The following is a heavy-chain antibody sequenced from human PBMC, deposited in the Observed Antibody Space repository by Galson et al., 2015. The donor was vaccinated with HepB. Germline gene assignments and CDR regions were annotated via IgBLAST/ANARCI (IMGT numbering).Heavy chain of an antibody. D-gene: IGHD3-3*01. CDR2: INAGNGNT. CDR1: GYTFTSYA. V-gene: IGHV1-3*01. J-gene: IGHJ5*02. Sequence: SVKVSCKASGYTFTSYAMHWVRQAPGQRLEWMGWINAGNGNTKYSQKFQGRVTITRDTSASTAYMELSSLRSEDTAVYYCARDSRPYDFWSGQGTYNWFDPWGQGTLVTVSS. CDR3: ARDSRPYDFWSGQGTYNWFDP.